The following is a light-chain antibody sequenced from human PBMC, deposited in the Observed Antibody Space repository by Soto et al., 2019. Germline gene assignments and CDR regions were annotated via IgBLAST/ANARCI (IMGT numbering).Light chain of an antibody. J-gene: IGKJ4*01. CDR2: GAS. CDR1: QSVYSN. CDR3: QQYNSWPLT. Sequence: EVLMTQSPATLSVSPGERVTLSCRASQSVYSNLAWYQQKPGQAPRLLIYGASTRATGLPARFSGSGSGTEFTLTISSLQSEAFAVYYCQQYNSWPLTFGGGTKVEIK. V-gene: IGKV3-15*01.